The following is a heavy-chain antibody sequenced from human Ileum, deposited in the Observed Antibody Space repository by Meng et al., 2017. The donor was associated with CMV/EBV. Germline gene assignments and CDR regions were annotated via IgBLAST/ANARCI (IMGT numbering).Heavy chain of an antibody. V-gene: IGHV4-38-2*02. Sequence: GSLRLSCTVSGYAISSGSYWAWIRQTPDKGLEWLGSVYQSGTTFYNPSVVRRVSISMDTSKNQFSLQLTSVTAADTAMYYCVREQFLTGSSVDYWGHGILVTVSS. D-gene: IGHD6-6*01. CDR3: VREQFLTGSSVDY. CDR2: VYQSGTT. J-gene: IGHJ4*01. CDR1: GYAISSGSY.